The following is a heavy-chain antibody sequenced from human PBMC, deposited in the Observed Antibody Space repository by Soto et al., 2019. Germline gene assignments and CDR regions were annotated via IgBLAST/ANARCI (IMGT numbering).Heavy chain of an antibody. CDR3: TTGSVEGV. J-gene: IGHJ6*02. CDR2: IKRKIDGEAT. CDR1: GFSFSNAW. D-gene: IGHD2-15*01. V-gene: IGHV3-15*07. Sequence: EVQLVESGGGLVKPGGSLRLSCAASGFSFSNAWMNWVRQAPGKGLEWVGRIKRKIDGEATDYAGPVKGSFTVFRDNSKSALYLQMNSLRGDDTAVYYCTTGSVEGVWGQGTTVTVS.